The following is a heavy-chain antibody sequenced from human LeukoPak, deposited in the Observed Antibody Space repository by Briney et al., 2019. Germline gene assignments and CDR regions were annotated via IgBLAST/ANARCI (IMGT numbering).Heavy chain of an antibody. CDR1: GGSFSGYY. CDR3: ARVGRYFDY. V-gene: IGHV4-34*01. J-gene: IGHJ4*02. CDR2: INHSGST. Sequence: SETLSLTCAVYGGSFSGYYWSWIRQPPGKGLEWIGEINHSGSTNYNPSLKSRVTISVDTSKNQFSLKLGSVTAADMAVYYCARVGRYFDYWGQGTLVTVSS.